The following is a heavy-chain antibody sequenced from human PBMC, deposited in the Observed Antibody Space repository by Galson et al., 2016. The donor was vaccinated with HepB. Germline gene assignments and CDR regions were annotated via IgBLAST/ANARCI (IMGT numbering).Heavy chain of an antibody. CDR1: GFTFRSFW. CDR3: AKAGYSGYDDYYYGLDV. CDR2: INSDGSST. J-gene: IGHJ6*02. Sequence: SLRLSCAASGFTFRSFWMHRVRQLPGKGLVWVSHINSDGSSTTYADSVKGRFTISRDNAKNMLYLEMNSLRVEDTAVYYCAKAGYSGYDDYYYGLDVWGQGTTVTVSS. V-gene: IGHV3-74*01. D-gene: IGHD5-12*01.